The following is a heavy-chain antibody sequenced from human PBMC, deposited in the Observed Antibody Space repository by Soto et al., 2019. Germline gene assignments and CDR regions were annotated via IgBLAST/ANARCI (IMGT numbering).Heavy chain of an antibody. Sequence: QVQLVQSGAEVKKPGASVKVSCKASGYTFTSYDINWVRQATGQGLEWMGWMNPNSGNTGYAQKFQGXVXXXRXXSISTAYMELSSLRSEDTAVYYCASAAAGISQFDYWGQGTLVTVSS. CDR1: GYTFTSYD. D-gene: IGHD6-13*01. J-gene: IGHJ4*02. V-gene: IGHV1-8*01. CDR3: ASAAAGISQFDY. CDR2: MNPNSGNT.